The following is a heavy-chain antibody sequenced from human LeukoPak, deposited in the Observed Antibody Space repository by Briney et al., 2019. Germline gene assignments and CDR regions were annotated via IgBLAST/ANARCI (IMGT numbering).Heavy chain of an antibody. CDR2: ITSDGSNT. V-gene: IGHV3-74*03. J-gene: IGHJ4*02. Sequence: GGSLRLSCSASGFTFSTYWMSWVRQAPGKGLVWVSRITSDGSNTMYADSVKGRFTISRDNVKNTLYLQMNSLRVEDTAVYYCARDSEAVAGDFDYWGQGTLVTVSS. CDR1: GFTFSTYW. CDR3: ARDSEAVAGDFDY. D-gene: IGHD6-13*01.